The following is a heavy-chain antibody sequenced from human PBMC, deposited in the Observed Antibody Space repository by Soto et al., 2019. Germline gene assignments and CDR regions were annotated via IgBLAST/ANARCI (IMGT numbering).Heavy chain of an antibody. D-gene: IGHD3-3*01. Sequence: WETLSLTCSVSGGTISGYYWTWIRQPAGKGLEWIGRIYSSGNTKYNPSLQSRVTMSLDTSNNQFSLRLTSVTAADTAVYYCARRQRFSAGVDPWGERTFVTVSS. CDR3: ARRQRFSAGVDP. CDR1: GGTISGYY. J-gene: IGHJ5*02. CDR2: IYSSGNT. V-gene: IGHV4-4*07.